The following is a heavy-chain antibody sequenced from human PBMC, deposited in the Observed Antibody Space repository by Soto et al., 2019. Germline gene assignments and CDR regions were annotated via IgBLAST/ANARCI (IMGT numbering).Heavy chain of an antibody. CDR1: GFTFSSYA. D-gene: IGHD3-9*01. CDR3: AKASYDILTGYSPDY. V-gene: IGHV3-23*01. CDR2: TSGSGRST. J-gene: IGHJ4*02. Sequence: GGSLRLSCAASGFTFSSYAMSWVRQAPGKGQEWVSVTSGSGRSTYYADSVKGRFTISRDNSKNTLHLQMNSLRAEDTAIYYCAKASYDILTGYSPDYWGQGTLVTVSS.